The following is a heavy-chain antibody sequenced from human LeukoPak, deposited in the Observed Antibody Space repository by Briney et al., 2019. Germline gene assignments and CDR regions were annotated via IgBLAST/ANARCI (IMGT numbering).Heavy chain of an antibody. CDR2: IYPGDSDT. D-gene: IGHD2-21*02. Sequence: GESLKISCKGSGYSFTSYWIAWVRQMPGKGLEWMGIIYPGDSDTRYSPSFQGQVTISADKSISTAYLQWSSLKASDTAMYYCARQTYCGGDCLGFFDYWGQGTLVTVSS. CDR3: ARQTYCGGDCLGFFDY. J-gene: IGHJ4*02. V-gene: IGHV5-51*01. CDR1: GYSFTSYW.